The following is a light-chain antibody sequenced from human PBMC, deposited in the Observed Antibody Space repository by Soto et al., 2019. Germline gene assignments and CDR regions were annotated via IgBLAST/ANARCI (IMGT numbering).Light chain of an antibody. J-gene: IGKJ1*01. CDR3: QQRSNWPLGT. V-gene: IGKV3-11*01. CDR2: DAS. Sequence: EIVLTQSPATLSLSPGERATLSCRASQSVSSYLAWYQQKPGQAPRLLIYDASNRATGIPARFSGSGSGTDFTLTISSLEPEDFAVYYCQQRSNWPLGTFGQGTKV. CDR1: QSVSSY.